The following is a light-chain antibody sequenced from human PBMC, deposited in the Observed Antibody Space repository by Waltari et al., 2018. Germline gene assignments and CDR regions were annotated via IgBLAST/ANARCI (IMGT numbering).Light chain of an antibody. CDR1: SSNIGAGYD. J-gene: IGLJ1*01. V-gene: IGLV1-40*01. CDR3: QSYDSSLSGYV. CDR2: GNS. Sequence: QSLLTQPPPVSGAPGQRVTIPCTGSSSNIGAGYDVHWYQQLPGTAPKLLIYGNSNRPSGVPDRFSGSKSGTSASLAITGLQAEDEADYYCQSYDSSLSGYVFGTGTKVTVL.